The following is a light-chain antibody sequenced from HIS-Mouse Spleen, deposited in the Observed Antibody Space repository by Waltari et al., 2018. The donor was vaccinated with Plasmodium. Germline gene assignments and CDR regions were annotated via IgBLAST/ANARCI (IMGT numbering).Light chain of an antibody. CDR1: ALPKKY. CDR2: EDS. Sequence: SYELTKPPSVSVSPGPTARITCSGDALPKKYAYWYQQTSGQAPVLVIYEDSKRPYGIPERFAGSSSGTMATLTISGAQVEDEADYYCYSTDSSGNHRVFGGGTKLTVL. J-gene: IGLJ3*02. CDR3: YSTDSSGNHRV. V-gene: IGLV3-10*01.